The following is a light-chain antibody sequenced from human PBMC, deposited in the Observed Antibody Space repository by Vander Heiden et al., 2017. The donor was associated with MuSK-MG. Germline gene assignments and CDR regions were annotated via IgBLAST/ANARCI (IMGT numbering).Light chain of an antibody. Sequence: QSVLTQPPSVSGAPGQRVTLSCTGSRSHNGAGYDVHWYQQRPGTAPNLLIYGNSNRPSGVPDRFSGSKSGTSASLAITGLQAEDEADYYCQSYDSSLSGVVFGGGTKLTVL. CDR1: RSHNGAGYD. J-gene: IGLJ2*01. CDR2: GNS. CDR3: QSYDSSLSGVV. V-gene: IGLV1-40*01.